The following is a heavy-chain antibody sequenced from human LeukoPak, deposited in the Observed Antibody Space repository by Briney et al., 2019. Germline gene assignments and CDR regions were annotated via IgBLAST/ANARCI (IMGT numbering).Heavy chain of an antibody. J-gene: IGHJ6*02. V-gene: IGHV4-61*01. Sequence: SETLSLTCTVSGGSVSSGSYYWSWIRQPPGKGLEWIGYIYYSGSTNYNPSLKSRVTISVDTSKNQFSLKLRSVTAADTAVYYCARGLAVYSGYDYRPYGMDVWGQGTTVTVSS. CDR3: ARGLAVYSGYDYRPYGMDV. CDR2: IYYSGST. D-gene: IGHD5-12*01. CDR1: GGSVSSGSYY.